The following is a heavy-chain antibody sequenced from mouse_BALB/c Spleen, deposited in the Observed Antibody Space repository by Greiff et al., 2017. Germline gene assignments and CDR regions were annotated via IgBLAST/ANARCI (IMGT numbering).Heavy chain of an antibody. V-gene: IGHV5-6-5*01. Sequence: EVKLMESGGGLVKPGGSLKLSCAASGFTFSSYAMSWVRQTPEKRLEWVASISSGGSTYYPDSVKGRFTISRDNARNIRYLQMSSLRSEDTAMYYCSREASSGLPYYAMDYWGQGTSVTVSS. J-gene: IGHJ4*01. D-gene: IGHD3-1*01. CDR1: GFTFSSYA. CDR2: ISSGGST. CDR3: SREASSGLPYYAMDY.